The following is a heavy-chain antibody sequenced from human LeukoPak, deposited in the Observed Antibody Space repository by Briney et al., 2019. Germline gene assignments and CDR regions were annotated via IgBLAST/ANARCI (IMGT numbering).Heavy chain of an antibody. V-gene: IGHV1-18*01. D-gene: IGHD6-6*01. CDR3: ARAINSSSRQVFYFDY. J-gene: IGHJ4*02. CDR2: ISAYNGNT. Sequence: ASVKFACKASGYTFTIYGISWVRQAPGQGLEWMGWISAYNGNTNYAQKLQGRVTMTTDTSTSTAYMELRSLRSDDPAVYYCARAINSSSRQVFYFDYWGQGTLVTVSS. CDR1: GYTFTIYG.